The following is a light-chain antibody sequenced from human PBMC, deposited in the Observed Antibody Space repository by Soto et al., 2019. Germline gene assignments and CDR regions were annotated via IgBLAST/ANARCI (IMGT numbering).Light chain of an antibody. Sequence: QSALTQPASVSGSPGQSITISCTGTSSDVGAYNYVSWYQQHPGKAPKPMIYAVSNRPSGVSNRFAGSKSGNTASQSISGLQAEDEADYYCSSYTSSNTDVFGTGTKLTVL. J-gene: IGLJ1*01. CDR3: SSYTSSNTDV. CDR1: SSDVGAYNY. V-gene: IGLV2-14*03. CDR2: AVS.